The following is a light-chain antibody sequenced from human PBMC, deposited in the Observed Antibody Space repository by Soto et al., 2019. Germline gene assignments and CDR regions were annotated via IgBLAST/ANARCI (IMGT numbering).Light chain of an antibody. Sequence: EIVLTQSPATLSLSPGERATLSCRASQSVSSYLAWYQQKPGQAPRLLIYDASNRATGIPARFSGSGSGTEFTLTISSLQSEDFAIYYCQQYDIWPPYTFGQGTKVDIK. CDR1: QSVSSY. CDR2: DAS. V-gene: IGKV3-11*01. J-gene: IGKJ2*01. CDR3: QQYDIWPPYT.